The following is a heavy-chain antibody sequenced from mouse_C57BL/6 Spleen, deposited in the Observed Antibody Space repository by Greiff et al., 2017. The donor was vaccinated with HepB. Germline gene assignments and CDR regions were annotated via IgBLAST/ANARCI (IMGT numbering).Heavy chain of an antibody. D-gene: IGHD2-4*01. J-gene: IGHJ4*01. CDR2: INPGSGGT. V-gene: IGHV1-54*01. Sequence: VQLQQSGAELVRPGTSVKVSCKASGYAFTNYLIEWVEQRPGQGLEWIGVINPGSGGTNYNEKFKGKATLTADKSSSTAYMQLSSLTSEDSAVYFCARDDYDGGDAMDYWGQGTSVTVSS. CDR1: GYAFTNYL. CDR3: ARDDYDGGDAMDY.